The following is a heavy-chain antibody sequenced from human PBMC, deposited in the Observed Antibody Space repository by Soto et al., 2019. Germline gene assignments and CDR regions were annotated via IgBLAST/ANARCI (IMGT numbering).Heavy chain of an antibody. CDR3: VKFRGRAYHYYYMDV. J-gene: IGHJ6*03. V-gene: IGHV3-23*01. Sequence: DVQLLESGGGLAQRGGSLRLSCADSAFSFSTYGVTWVRQAPGKGLEWVSYGGSGGSTYYADSVKGRFTISRDNSKNTLYLQMNSLRAEDTAVYYCVKFRGRAYHYYYMDVWGNGTTVTVSS. D-gene: IGHD3-16*01. CDR2: YGGSGGST. CDR1: AFSFSTYG.